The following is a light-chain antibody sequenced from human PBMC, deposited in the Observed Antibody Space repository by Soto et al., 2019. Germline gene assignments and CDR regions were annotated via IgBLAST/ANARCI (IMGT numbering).Light chain of an antibody. CDR2: EVS. V-gene: IGLV2-8*01. CDR1: SFNVGGYNF. J-gene: IGLJ2*01. CDR3: SSYAGSNIVV. Sequence: QYALTQPPSASGSPGQSVTISCTGTSFNVGGYNFVSWYQQHPGKAPKLMIYEVSERPSGVPDRFSGSKSGNTASLTVSGLQAEDEADYYCSSYAGSNIVVFGGGTKLTAL.